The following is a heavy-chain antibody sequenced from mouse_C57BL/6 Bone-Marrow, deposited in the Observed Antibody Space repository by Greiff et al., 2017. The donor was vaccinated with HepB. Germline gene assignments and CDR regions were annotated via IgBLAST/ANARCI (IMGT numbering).Heavy chain of an antibody. Sequence: EVQLQQSGPVLVKPGASVKMSCKASGYTFTDYYMNWVKQSHGKSLEWIGVINPYNGVTSYNQKFKGKATLTVDKSSSTAYMELNSLTSEDSAVYYCATLYYYGSSYQAWFAYWGQGTLVTVSA. D-gene: IGHD1-1*01. V-gene: IGHV1-19*01. CDR2: INPYNGVT. CDR3: ATLYYYGSSYQAWFAY. CDR1: GYTFTDYY. J-gene: IGHJ3*01.